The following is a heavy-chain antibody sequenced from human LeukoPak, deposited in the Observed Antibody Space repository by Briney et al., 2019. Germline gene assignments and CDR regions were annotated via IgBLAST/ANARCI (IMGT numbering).Heavy chain of an antibody. CDR1: GFTFTNFA. CDR2: MSGVGVST. V-gene: IGHV3-23*01. CDR3: AKVRTGHYFDY. Sequence: GGSLRLSCTASGFTFTNFAMSWVRQAPGKGLEWVSSMSGVGVSTYYADSVKGRFTISRDNSKNTLYLQMHSLRAEDTAVYYCAKVRTGHYFDYWGQGTLVTVSS. D-gene: IGHD3/OR15-3a*01. J-gene: IGHJ4*02.